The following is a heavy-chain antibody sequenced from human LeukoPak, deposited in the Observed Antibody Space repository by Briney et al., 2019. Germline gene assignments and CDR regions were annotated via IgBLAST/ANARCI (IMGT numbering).Heavy chain of an antibody. J-gene: IGHJ4*02. D-gene: IGHD4-17*01. CDR2: IYYSGST. Sequence: SETLSLTCTVSGASVSNHYWGWIRQPPGKGLEWIGFIYYSGSTYYNPSLRSRVTISVDTSKNQFSLKLSSVTAADTAVYYCARVKRDYGDQHFDYWGQGTLVTVSS. CDR1: GASVSNHY. CDR3: ARVKRDYGDQHFDY. V-gene: IGHV4-59*02.